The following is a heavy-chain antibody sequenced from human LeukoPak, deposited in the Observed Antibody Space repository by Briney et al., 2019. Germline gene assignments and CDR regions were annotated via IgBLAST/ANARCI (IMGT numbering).Heavy chain of an antibody. V-gene: IGHV4-39*07. CDR3: AREEDRSGD. J-gene: IGHJ4*02. Sequence: KASETLSLTCTVSGGSISSSNYYWAWIRQPPGQGLEWIGSIYYRGNAYYHPSLKSRVTISVDTSKNQFSLSLSSVTAADTAVYYCAREEDRSGDWGQGTLVTVTS. CDR2: IYYRGNA. D-gene: IGHD3-22*01. CDR1: GGSISSSNYY.